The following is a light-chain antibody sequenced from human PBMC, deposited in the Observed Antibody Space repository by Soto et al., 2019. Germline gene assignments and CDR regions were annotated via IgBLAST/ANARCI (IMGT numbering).Light chain of an antibody. V-gene: IGLV2-23*01. Sequence: QSALAQPASVSGSPGQSITISCTGAGGYVGTYSLVSWYQQHPGKAPKVVIYEGHKRPSGVPDRFSGSTSVNTASLTISGLQTDDEAAYYCCLYAGATTYVFGTGTKVTVL. CDR3: CLYAGATTYV. J-gene: IGLJ1*01. CDR2: EGH. CDR1: GGYVGTYSL.